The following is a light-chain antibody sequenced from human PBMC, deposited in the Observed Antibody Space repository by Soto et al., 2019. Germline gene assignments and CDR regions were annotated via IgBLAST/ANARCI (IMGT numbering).Light chain of an antibody. CDR1: SSDIGGYND. CDR3: SSYTRSVAHV. CDR2: EVS. Sequence: QSVLTQPASVSGSPGQSITIPCTGTSSDIGGYNDVSWYQQHPGKAPKLMIYEVSHRPSGISNRFSGSKSGNTASLAISGLQAEAEADYYCSSYTRSVAHVFGIGTKVTV. V-gene: IGLV2-14*01. J-gene: IGLJ1*01.